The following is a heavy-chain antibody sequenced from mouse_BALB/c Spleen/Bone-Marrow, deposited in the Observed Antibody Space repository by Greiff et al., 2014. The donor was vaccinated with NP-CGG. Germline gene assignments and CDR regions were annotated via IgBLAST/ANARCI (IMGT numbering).Heavy chain of an antibody. D-gene: IGHD2-14*01. J-gene: IGHJ3*01. V-gene: IGHV1-54*01. Sequence: VQLQESGAELVRPGTPVKVSCKASGYAFTNYFMEWVKQRPGQGLEWIGVINPGSSGANYNEKFKGKAILTADKSSSTAYMQLSSLTSDDSAVYFCIRELVRGFGYWGQGTLVTVSA. CDR1: GYAFTNYF. CDR3: IRELVRGFGY. CDR2: INPGSSGA.